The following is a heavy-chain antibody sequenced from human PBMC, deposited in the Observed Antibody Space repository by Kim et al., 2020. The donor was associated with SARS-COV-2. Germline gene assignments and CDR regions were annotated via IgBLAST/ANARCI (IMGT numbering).Heavy chain of an antibody. CDR1: GFTFSSAW. CDR2: IKSKTDGGTT. V-gene: IGHV3-15*01. Sequence: GGSLRLSCAASGFTFSSAWMSWVRQAPGKGLEWVGRIKSKTDGGTTDYAAPVKGRFTISRDDSKNTLYLQMNSLKTEDTAVYYCLSWPGIYFDYWGQGTLVTVSS. J-gene: IGHJ4*02. CDR3: LSWPGIYFDY. D-gene: IGHD6-13*01.